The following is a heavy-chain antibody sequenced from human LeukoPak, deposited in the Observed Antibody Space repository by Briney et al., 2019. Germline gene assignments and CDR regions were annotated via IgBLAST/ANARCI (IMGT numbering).Heavy chain of an antibody. V-gene: IGHV3-11*01. CDR1: GFTFSDYH. D-gene: IGHD3-3*01. CDR3: ASIPSLYYDFWSGYSNYFDY. Sequence: AGGSLRLSCAASGFTFSDYHMSWIRQAPGKGLEWVSYISSSGSTIYYADSVKGRFTISRDNAKNSLYLQMNSLRAEDTAVYYCASIPSLYYDFWSGYSNYFDYWGQGTLVTVSS. J-gene: IGHJ4*02. CDR2: ISSSGSTI.